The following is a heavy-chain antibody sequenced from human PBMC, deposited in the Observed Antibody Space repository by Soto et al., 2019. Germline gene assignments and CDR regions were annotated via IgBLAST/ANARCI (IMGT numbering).Heavy chain of an antibody. CDR2: INPNSGGT. V-gene: IGHV1-2*02. Sequence: ASVKVSCKASGYTFTSYDINWVLQAPGQGLEWMGWINPNSGGTNYAQKFQGRVTMTRDTSISTAYMELSRLRSDDTAVYYCARVGYSSSWGLIIDYWGQGTLVTVSS. CDR3: ARVGYSSSWGLIIDY. J-gene: IGHJ4*02. CDR1: GYTFTSYD. D-gene: IGHD6-13*01.